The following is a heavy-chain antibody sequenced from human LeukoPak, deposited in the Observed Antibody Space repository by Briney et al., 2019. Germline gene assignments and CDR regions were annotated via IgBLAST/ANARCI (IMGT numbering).Heavy chain of an antibody. CDR1: GYTFTSYA. Sequence: ASVKVSCKASGYTFTSYAMHWVRQAPGQRLEWMGWINAGNGNTKYSQKFQGRVTITRDTSASTAYMELSSLRSKDTAVYYCARAPWLNYYDSSGYPDYWGQGTLVTVSS. CDR3: ARAPWLNYYDSSGYPDY. D-gene: IGHD3-22*01. V-gene: IGHV1-3*01. J-gene: IGHJ4*02. CDR2: INAGNGNT.